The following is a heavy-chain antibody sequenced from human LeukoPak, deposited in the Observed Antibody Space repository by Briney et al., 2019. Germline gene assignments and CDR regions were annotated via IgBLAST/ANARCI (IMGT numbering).Heavy chain of an antibody. D-gene: IGHD6-13*01. J-gene: IGHJ4*02. CDR1: GFTFSNYW. CDR2: IKQDGSEK. Sequence: GGSLRLSCAASGFTFSNYWMSWVRQAPRKGLEWVANIKQDGSEKYDVDSVKGRFTISRDNAKNSLYLQMNSLRAEDTAVYYCARMGGYSSTFDYWGQGTLVTVSS. CDR3: ARMGGYSSTFDY. V-gene: IGHV3-7*05.